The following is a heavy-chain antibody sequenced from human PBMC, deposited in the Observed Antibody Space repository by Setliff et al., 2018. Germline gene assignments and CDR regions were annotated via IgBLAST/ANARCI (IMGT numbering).Heavy chain of an antibody. CDR2: IKQDGSEK. D-gene: IGHD3-10*01. CDR1: GFTFSRYW. Sequence: GGSLRLSCAASGFTFSRYWMSWVRQAPEKGLEWVANIKQDGSEKYYVDSVKGRFTISRDNAKNSLYLQMNSLRAEDTAVYYCARDHVYGSQYYYYYYGMDVWGQGTTVTVSS. J-gene: IGHJ6*02. CDR3: ARDHVYGSQYYYYYYGMDV. V-gene: IGHV3-7*01.